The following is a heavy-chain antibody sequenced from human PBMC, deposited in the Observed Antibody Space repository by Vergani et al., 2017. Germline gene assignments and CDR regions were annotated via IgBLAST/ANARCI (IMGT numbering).Heavy chain of an antibody. Sequence: QVQLVQSGAEVKKPGSSVKVSCKASGGIFRSYAISWVRQAPGQGLEWMGGIITIFGTANYAQKFQGRVTITADESTSTAYMELSSLRAEDTAVYYCARSGYDLGGYFDYWGQGTLVTVSS. D-gene: IGHD5-12*01. V-gene: IGHV1-69*01. CDR1: GGIFRSYA. CDR2: IITIFGTA. J-gene: IGHJ4*02. CDR3: ARSGYDLGGYFDY.